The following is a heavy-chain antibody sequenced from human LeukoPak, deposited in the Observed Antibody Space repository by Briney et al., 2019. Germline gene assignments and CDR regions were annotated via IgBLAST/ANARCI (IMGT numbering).Heavy chain of an antibody. CDR3: TTSRSGNVN. CDR1: GFTFSNAW. V-gene: IGHV3-7*01. D-gene: IGHD2-15*01. J-gene: IGHJ4*02. Sequence: GGSLRLSCAASGFTFSNAWMSWVRRAPGKGLEWVANIKPDGSEKYYVDSVKGRFTVSRDNTKNSLFLQVNSLRAEDTAIYYCTTSRSGNVNWGQGTLVTVSS. CDR2: IKPDGSEK.